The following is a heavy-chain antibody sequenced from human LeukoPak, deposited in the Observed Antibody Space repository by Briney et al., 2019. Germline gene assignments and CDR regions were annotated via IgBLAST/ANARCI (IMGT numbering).Heavy chain of an antibody. J-gene: IGHJ4*02. CDR3: AKDSLWFGESVEIDY. D-gene: IGHD3-10*01. Sequence: PGGSLRLSCSTSGFTFNSYGMHWVRQAPGKGLEWVTFIRFDGTKKYYADSVKGRFTISRDNSKSTLYLQMNSLRAEDTAVYYCAKDSLWFGESVEIDYWGQGTLVTVSS. V-gene: IGHV3-30*02. CDR2: IRFDGTKK. CDR1: GFTFNSYG.